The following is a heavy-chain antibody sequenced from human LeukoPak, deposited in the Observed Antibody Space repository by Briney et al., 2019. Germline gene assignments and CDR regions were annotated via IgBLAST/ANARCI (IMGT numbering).Heavy chain of an antibody. CDR1: GFTFSSYS. D-gene: IGHD6-19*01. CDR3: ARWEGSGWHLD. CDR2: SSYDRTTI. J-gene: IGHJ4*02. V-gene: IGHV3-48*02. Sequence: GGSLRLSCAASGFTFSSYSMNWVRQAPGKGLEWVAHSSYDRTTIYYADSVKDRFTISRDNAKNSLCLQMNSLRDEDTAVYYCARWEGSGWHLDWGQGTLVTVSS.